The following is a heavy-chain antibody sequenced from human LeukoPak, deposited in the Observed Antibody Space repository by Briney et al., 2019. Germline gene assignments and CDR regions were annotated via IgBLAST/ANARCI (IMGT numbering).Heavy chain of an antibody. Sequence: GGSLRLSCAASGFTFSSYWMFWVRQVPGKGLVWVSRITSDGGSTAYADSVKGRFTISRDNAKNTLYLQMNSLGAEDTAVYYCARDRDGGKPAEFDPWGQGSLVIVSS. CDR3: ARDRDGGKPAEFDP. CDR1: GFTFSSYW. J-gene: IGHJ5*02. D-gene: IGHD4-23*01. CDR2: ITSDGGST. V-gene: IGHV3-74*01.